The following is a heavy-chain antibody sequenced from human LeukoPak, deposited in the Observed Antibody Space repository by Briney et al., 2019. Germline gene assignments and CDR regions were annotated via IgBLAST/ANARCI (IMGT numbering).Heavy chain of an antibody. D-gene: IGHD4-17*01. CDR1: GGSISNYY. J-gene: IGHJ2*01. CDR2: LYNSGST. Sequence: SETLSLNCSVSGGSISNYYWNWIRQPPGKGLEWIGTLYNSGSTTYNPSLKSRITISVDTSKNQFSLKLASVTAADTAVYYCARDYNSVTHRFFDLWGRGTLVTVSP. CDR3: ARDYNSVTHRFFDL. V-gene: IGHV4-59*01.